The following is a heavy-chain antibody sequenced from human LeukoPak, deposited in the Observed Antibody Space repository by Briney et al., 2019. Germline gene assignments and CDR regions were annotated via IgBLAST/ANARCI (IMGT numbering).Heavy chain of an antibody. CDR3: ARAWSGWNN. Sequence: PGGSLRLSCAASGFTFSTYAVHWVRQAPGKGLEWVANIKQDGSEKYYVDSVKGRFTISRDNAKNSLYLQMNSLRAEDTAVYYCARAWSGWNNWGQGTLVTVSS. J-gene: IGHJ4*02. CDR1: GFTFSTYA. CDR2: IKQDGSEK. V-gene: IGHV3-7*01. D-gene: IGHD6-19*01.